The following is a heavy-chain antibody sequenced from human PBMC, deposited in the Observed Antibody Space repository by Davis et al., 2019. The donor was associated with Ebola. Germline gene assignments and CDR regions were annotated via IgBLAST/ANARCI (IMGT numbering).Heavy chain of an antibody. Sequence: MPSETLSLTCTVSGGSISSSSYYWGWIRQPPGKGLEWIGSIYYSGSTYYNPSLKSRVTISVDTSKNQFSLQLNSVTPEDTAVYYCARGLATIPFDYWGQGTLVTVSS. CDR2: IYYSGST. V-gene: IGHV4-39*01. CDR3: ARGLATIPFDY. J-gene: IGHJ4*02. CDR1: GGSISSSSYY. D-gene: IGHD5-24*01.